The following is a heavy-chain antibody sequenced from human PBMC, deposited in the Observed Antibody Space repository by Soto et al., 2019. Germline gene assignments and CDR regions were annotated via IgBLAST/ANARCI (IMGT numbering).Heavy chain of an antibody. V-gene: IGHV2-5*02. CDR1: GFSLINTGSG. D-gene: IGHD4-17*01. J-gene: IGHJ6*02. Sequence: QITLKESGPTLVEPTQTLTLTCTFSGFSLINTGSGVAWIRQPPGKALQWLALMYGDDDKRYSPCLKSRLTIAKDTSKHQVVLTMTNMDPVDTGTYLCVHLMPAVTTFGRDVWGQGNAGTVSS. CDR3: VHLMPAVTTFGRDV. CDR2: MYGDDDK.